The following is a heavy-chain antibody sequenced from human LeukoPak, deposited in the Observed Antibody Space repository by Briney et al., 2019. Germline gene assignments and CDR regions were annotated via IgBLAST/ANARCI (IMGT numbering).Heavy chain of an antibody. CDR3: ARDRSYGAFQD. Sequence: GGSLRLSCAGSGYTFGDHGMNWVRQAPGKGLEWVSGLNPNGGNIGHADSVKGRFTISRDNAKNSLYLQMNSLRAEDTALYYCARDRSYGAFQDWGQGTLVTVSS. D-gene: IGHD1-26*01. CDR1: GYTFGDHG. V-gene: IGHV3-20*04. J-gene: IGHJ4*02. CDR2: LNPNGGNI.